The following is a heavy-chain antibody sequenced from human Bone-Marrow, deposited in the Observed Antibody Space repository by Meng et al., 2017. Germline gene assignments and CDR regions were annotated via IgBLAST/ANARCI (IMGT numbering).Heavy chain of an antibody. CDR3: ARGLWAGEALH. Sequence: ASVKVSCKPSGYNFPDYWLHWVRRAPGQGLEWMGWMNPNSGNTGYAQKFQGRVTMTRNTSISTGYMELSSLRSEDTAVYYCARGLWAGEALHWGQGTLVTVSS. CDR1: GYNFPDYW. V-gene: IGHV1-8*02. D-gene: IGHD4-17*01. J-gene: IGHJ4*02. CDR2: MNPNSGNT.